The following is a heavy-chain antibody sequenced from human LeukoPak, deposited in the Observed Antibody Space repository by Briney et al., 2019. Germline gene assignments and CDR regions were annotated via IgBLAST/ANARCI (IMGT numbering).Heavy chain of an antibody. Sequence: PGGSLRLSCEASGFTFSDHYMDWVRQAPGQGLEWVGRIRNKANSYPPEYAASVKGRFTISRNDSKNSLYLKMNSLKTEDTAVYYCARDARATGTTYSYSGMDVWGQGTTVTVSS. CDR2: IRNKANSYPP. D-gene: IGHD4-17*01. J-gene: IGHJ6*02. CDR3: ARDARATGTTYSYSGMDV. V-gene: IGHV3-72*01. CDR1: GFTFSDHY.